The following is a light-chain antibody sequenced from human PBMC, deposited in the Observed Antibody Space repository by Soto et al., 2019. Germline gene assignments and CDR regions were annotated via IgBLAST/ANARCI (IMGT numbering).Light chain of an antibody. CDR2: DAS. CDR3: QQPYT. V-gene: IGKV3-11*01. Sequence: EIVLTQSPATLSLSPGERATLSCRASQSVSSYLAWYQQKPGQAPRLLIYDASNRATGIPARFSGSGSGTAFTLTIRSLEPEDFAVYYCQQPYTFGQGTKLEIK. J-gene: IGKJ2*01. CDR1: QSVSSY.